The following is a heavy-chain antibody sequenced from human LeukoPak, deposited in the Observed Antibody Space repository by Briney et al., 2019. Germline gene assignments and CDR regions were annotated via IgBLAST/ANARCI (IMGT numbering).Heavy chain of an antibody. V-gene: IGHV4-39*07. CDR3: ARNDYGDYKFDY. Sequence: SETLSLTCTVSGGSISSSSYYWGWIRQPPGKGLEWIGSIYYSGSTYYNPSLKSRVTISVDTSKNQFSLKLSSVTAADTAVYYCARNDYGDYKFDYWGQGTLVTVSS. J-gene: IGHJ4*02. D-gene: IGHD4-17*01. CDR1: GGSISSSSYY. CDR2: IYYSGST.